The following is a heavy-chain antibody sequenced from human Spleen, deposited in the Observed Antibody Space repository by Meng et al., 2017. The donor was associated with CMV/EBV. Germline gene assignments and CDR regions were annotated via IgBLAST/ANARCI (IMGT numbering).Heavy chain of an antibody. Sequence: WIRQPPGKGLEWVSLISWNGGSTYHVDSVKGRFTISRDNSKNSLYLQMNSLRPEDSALYYCAKVISSGSHFDALDFWGQGTMVTVSS. D-gene: IGHD3-10*01. CDR3: AKVISSGSHFDALDF. J-gene: IGHJ3*01. CDR2: ISWNGGST. V-gene: IGHV3-43D*03.